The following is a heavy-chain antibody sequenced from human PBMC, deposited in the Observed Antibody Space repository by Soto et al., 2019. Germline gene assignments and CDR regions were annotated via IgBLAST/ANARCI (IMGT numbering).Heavy chain of an antibody. CDR3: AKRPRTWTTVTTISYYYFDY. CDR1: GFIFSSYA. Sequence: EVQLLESGGGLVQPGGSLRLSCAASGFIFSSYAISWVRQAPGKGLEWVSAISGSGDITYYADSVKGRFTISRDNSKNTLYLQMNSLRAEDTAVYYCAKRPRTWTTVTTISYYYFDYWGQGTLVTVSS. J-gene: IGHJ4*02. D-gene: IGHD4-17*01. CDR2: ISGSGDIT. V-gene: IGHV3-23*01.